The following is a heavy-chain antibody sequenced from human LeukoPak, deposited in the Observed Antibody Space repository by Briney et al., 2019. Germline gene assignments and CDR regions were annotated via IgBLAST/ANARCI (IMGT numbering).Heavy chain of an antibody. D-gene: IGHD5-18*01. CDR1: GFTFSSYS. CDR2: ISSSSSYI. V-gene: IGHV3-21*01. CDR3: ARLKRGYSYGFDY. Sequence: GGSLRLSCAASGFTFSSYSMNWVRQAPGKGLEWVSSISSSSSYIYYADSVKGRFTISRDNAKNSLYLQMNSLRAEDTAVYYCARLKRGYSYGFDYWGQGTLVTVSS. J-gene: IGHJ4*02.